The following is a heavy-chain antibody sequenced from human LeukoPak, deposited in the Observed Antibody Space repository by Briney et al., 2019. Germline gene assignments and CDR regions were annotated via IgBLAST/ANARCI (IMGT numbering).Heavy chain of an antibody. V-gene: IGHV3-48*04. CDR1: GFTFSSYS. CDR2: ISSSSSTI. J-gene: IGHJ3*02. Sequence: GGSLRLSCAASGFTFSSYSMNWVRQAPGKGLEWVSYISSSSSTIYYADSVKGRFTISRDNAKNSLYLQMNSLRAEDTAVYYCAREPKQWLVSDAFDIWGQGTLVTVSS. D-gene: IGHD6-19*01. CDR3: AREPKQWLVSDAFDI.